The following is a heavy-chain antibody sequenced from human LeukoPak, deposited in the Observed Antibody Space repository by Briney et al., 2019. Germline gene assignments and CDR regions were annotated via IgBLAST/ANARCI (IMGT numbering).Heavy chain of an antibody. J-gene: IGHJ4*02. CDR3: ATPLVSDYYDSSGYWGY. Sequence: PGRSLRLSCAASGFTFSSYAMRWVRQAPGKGLAWVSAISGSGDGTYYSDSVKGRFTISRDNSKNTLYVQMNSLRAEDTAVYYCATPLVSDYYDSSGYWGYWGQGNLVTVSS. V-gene: IGHV3-23*01. CDR2: ISGSGDGT. CDR1: GFTFSSYA. D-gene: IGHD3-22*01.